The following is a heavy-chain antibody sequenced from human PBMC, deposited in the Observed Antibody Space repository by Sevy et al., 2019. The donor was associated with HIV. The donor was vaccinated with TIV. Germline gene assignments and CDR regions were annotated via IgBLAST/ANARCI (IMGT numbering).Heavy chain of an antibody. J-gene: IGHJ6*02. CDR2: INPNSGGT. Sequence: ASVKVSCKASGYTFTGYYMHCVRQAPGQGLEWMGWINPNSGGTNYAQKFQGRVTMTRDTSISTAYMELSRLRSDDTAVYYCARSPRGYCSSTSCYWDSYYYYGMDVLGQGTTVTVSS. V-gene: IGHV1-2*02. CDR1: GYTFTGYY. D-gene: IGHD2-2*01. CDR3: ARSPRGYCSSTSCYWDSYYYYGMDV.